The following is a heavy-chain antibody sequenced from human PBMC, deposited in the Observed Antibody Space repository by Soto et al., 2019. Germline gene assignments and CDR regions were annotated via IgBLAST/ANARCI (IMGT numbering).Heavy chain of an antibody. J-gene: IGHJ6*03. CDR2: IKQDGSEK. Sequence: SLRLSCAASGFTFSSYWMSWVRQAPGKGLEWVANIKQDGSEKYYVDSVKGRFTISRDNAKNSLYLQMNSLRAEDTAVYYCARGVLPGQLLSLYYYYYYMDVWGKGTTVTVSS. CDR1: GFTFSSYW. CDR3: ARGVLPGQLLSLYYYYYYMDV. D-gene: IGHD2-2*01. V-gene: IGHV3-7*01.